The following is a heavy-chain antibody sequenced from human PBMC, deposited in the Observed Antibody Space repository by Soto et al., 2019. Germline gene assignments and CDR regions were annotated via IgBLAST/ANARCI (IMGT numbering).Heavy chain of an antibody. Sequence: PGGSLRLSCAASGFTFSSYAMSWVRQAPGKGLEWVSSISNGGGTTYYADSVKGRFSISRDNSKNTLYLQMDSLRVDDTAVFYCAKLIAARRGYLDYWGQGTLVTVSS. CDR3: AKLIAARRGYLDY. V-gene: IGHV3-23*01. D-gene: IGHD6-6*01. CDR2: ISNGGGTT. J-gene: IGHJ4*02. CDR1: GFTFSSYA.